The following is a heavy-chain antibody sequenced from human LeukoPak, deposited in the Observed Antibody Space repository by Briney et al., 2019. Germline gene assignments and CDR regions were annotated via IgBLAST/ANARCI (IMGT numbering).Heavy chain of an antibody. D-gene: IGHD3-3*01. CDR1: GGTFSRFA. V-gene: IGHV1-18*01. CDR3: ARGYYDFWSGYYTPYWFDP. J-gene: IGHJ5*02. CDR2: ISAYNGNT. Sequence: ASVKVSCKASGGTFSRFAFSWVRQAPGQGLEWMGWISAYNGNTNYAQKLQGRVTMTTDTSTSTAYMELRSLRSDDTAVYYCARGYYDFWSGYYTPYWFDPWGQGTLVTVSS.